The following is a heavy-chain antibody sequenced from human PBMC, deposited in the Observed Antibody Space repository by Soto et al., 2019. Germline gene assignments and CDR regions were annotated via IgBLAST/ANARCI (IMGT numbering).Heavy chain of an antibody. D-gene: IGHD4-17*01. CDR2: INPYNGNT. CDR3: ARGCIAVTTHLCY. V-gene: IGHV1-18*01. J-gene: IGHJ4*02. CDR1: GYTFNTYG. Sequence: ASVKVSCKASGYTFNTYGITCVRQAPGQWLEWMGWINPYNGNTKFAQNLQDRVTMTTATSTSTAYMELASLRSDDTAVYYCARGCIAVTTHLCYWGQGTLVTVSS.